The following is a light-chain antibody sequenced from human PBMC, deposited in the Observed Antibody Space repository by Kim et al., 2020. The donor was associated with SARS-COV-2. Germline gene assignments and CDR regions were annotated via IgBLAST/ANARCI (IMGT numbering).Light chain of an antibody. J-gene: IGLJ2*01. CDR1: NIGTKS. V-gene: IGLV3-21*04. Sequence: AQGETARRACGANNIGTKSVHWYQRKPGQVPVVVIYYDRERPSGIPERFSGSNSGNTATLTISRVEAGDEADYYWQVWDSSSDHPIFGGGTQLTVL. CDR3: QVWDSSSDHPI. CDR2: YDR.